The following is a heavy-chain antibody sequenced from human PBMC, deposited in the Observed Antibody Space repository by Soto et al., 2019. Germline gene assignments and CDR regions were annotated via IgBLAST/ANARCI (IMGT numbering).Heavy chain of an antibody. CDR3: SIRVTPTGFDY. V-gene: IGHV4-38-2*01. CDR2: IHHSGNT. CDR1: GYSISSGYY. Sequence: SETLSLTCVVSGYSISSGYYWVWIRQPPGKGLEWIGSIHHSGNTYYTPSLKSRVTISVDTSKNHFSLKLRSVTAADTAVYSCSIRVTPTGFDYWGHGTLAPVSS. D-gene: IGHD2-21*02. J-gene: IGHJ4*01.